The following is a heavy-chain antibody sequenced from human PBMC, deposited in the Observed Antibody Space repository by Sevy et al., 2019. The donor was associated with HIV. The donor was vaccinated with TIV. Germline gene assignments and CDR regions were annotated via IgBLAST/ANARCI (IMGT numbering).Heavy chain of an antibody. CDR2: ISSSSSYI. CDR1: GFTFSSYS. CDR3: ARESGGNPEIGY. J-gene: IGHJ4*02. D-gene: IGHD2-15*01. Sequence: GGSLRLSCAASGFTFSSYSMNWVRQAPGKGLEWVSSISSSSSYIYYADSVKGRFTISRDNAKNSLYLQMNSLRAEDTAVYYCARESGGNPEIGYWGQGTLVTVSS. V-gene: IGHV3-21*01.